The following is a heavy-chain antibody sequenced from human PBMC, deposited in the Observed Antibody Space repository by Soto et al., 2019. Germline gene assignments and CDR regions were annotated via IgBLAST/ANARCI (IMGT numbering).Heavy chain of an antibody. CDR3: ASTLMATRKWGWFDP. CDR2: ISGSGGST. CDR1: GFTFSSYA. Sequence: EVQLLESGGGLVQPGGSRRLSCAASGFTFSSYAMSWVRQAPGKGLEWVSAISGSGGSTYYADSVKGRFTISRDNSKNTLYLQMNSLRAEDTAVYYCASTLMATRKWGWFDPWGQGTLVTVSS. J-gene: IGHJ5*02. V-gene: IGHV3-23*01. D-gene: IGHD5-12*01.